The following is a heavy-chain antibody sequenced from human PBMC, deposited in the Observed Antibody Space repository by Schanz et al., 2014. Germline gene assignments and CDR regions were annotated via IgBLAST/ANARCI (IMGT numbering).Heavy chain of an antibody. CDR2: INPSGGST. D-gene: IGHD6-13*01. V-gene: IGHV1-46*03. J-gene: IGHJ4*02. Sequence: QVQLVQSGAEVKKPGSSVKVSCKASGGTFSSDSMHWVRQAPGQGLEWMGMINPSGGSTTYAQKFQGRVTMTRDTSTSTVYMELSSLRSEDTAVYYCARDGVDAAAGGNYWGQGTLVTGSS. CDR1: GGTFSSDS. CDR3: ARDGVDAAAGGNY.